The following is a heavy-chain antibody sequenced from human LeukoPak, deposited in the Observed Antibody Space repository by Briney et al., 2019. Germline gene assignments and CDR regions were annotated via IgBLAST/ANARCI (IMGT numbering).Heavy chain of an antibody. CDR3: ARGILRDYYDSSGFYHRGGVGY. CDR1: GGSINSGSYY. D-gene: IGHD3-22*01. J-gene: IGHJ4*02. V-gene: IGHV4-61*02. Sequence: SQTLSLTCTVSGGSINSGSYYWSWIRQPAGKGLEWIGRIYTSGGTSYNPSLKSRVTISVDTSKNQFSLRLSSVTAADTAVYFCARGILRDYYDSSGFYHRGGVGYWGQGTLVTVSS. CDR2: IYTSGGT.